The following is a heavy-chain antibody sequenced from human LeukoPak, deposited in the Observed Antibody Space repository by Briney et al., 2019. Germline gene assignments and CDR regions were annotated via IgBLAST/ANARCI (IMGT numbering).Heavy chain of an antibody. J-gene: IGHJ6*02. Sequence: GGSLRLSCAASGFTVSSNYMSWVRQAPGKGLEWVSVIYSGGSTYYADSVKGRFTISRANSKNTLYLQMNSLRAEDTAVYYCAREGGDTMVRGLYYYGMDVWGQGTTVTVSS. V-gene: IGHV3-66*01. CDR2: IYSGGST. CDR3: AREGGDTMVRGLYYYGMDV. CDR1: GFTVSSNY. D-gene: IGHD3-10*01.